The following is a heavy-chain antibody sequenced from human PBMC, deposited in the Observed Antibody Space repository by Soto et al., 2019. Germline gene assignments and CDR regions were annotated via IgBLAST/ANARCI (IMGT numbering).Heavy chain of an antibody. CDR3: AKVRYSSPMGYYYGMDV. J-gene: IGHJ6*02. D-gene: IGHD6-19*01. Sequence: LEQSGGEVKKPGSSVKVSCXAXRVAFSKFIVTWXRQXXXXGXXXVGGIIPIFGTANYAQKFQGRVTITADESTSTSYMEVNNLRSEDTAVYYCAKVRYSSPMGYYYGMDVWGQGTTVTVSS. CDR1: RVAFSKFI. V-gene: IGHV1-69*01. CDR2: IIPIFGTA.